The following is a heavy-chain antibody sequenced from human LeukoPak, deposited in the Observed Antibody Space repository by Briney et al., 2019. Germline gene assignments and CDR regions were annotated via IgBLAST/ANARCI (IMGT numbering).Heavy chain of an antibody. CDR3: ARGDYYFDY. CDR2: ISSSGRTI. D-gene: IGHD3/OR15-3a*01. CDR1: GFTFNNYQ. V-gene: IGHV3-48*03. J-gene: IGHJ4*02. Sequence: GGSLRLSCAASGFTFNNYQMNWVRQAPGKGLECISYISSSGRTIYYADSLKGRFTVSRDNAKNSLYLRMNNLRAEDTAVYYCARGDYYFDYWGQGTLLTVFS.